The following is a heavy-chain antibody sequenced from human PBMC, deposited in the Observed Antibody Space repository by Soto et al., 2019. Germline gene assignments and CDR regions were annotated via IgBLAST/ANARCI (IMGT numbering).Heavy chain of an antibody. V-gene: IGHV4-34*01. CDR1: GGSFSGYY. CDR3: ARGHFGYSSGWYQGPCWFDP. CDR2: INHSGST. D-gene: IGHD6-19*01. J-gene: IGHJ5*02. Sequence: QVQLQQWGAGLLKPSETLSLTCAVYGGSFSGYYWSWIRQPPGKGLEWIGEINHSGSTNYHPSLKSRVTISVDTSKNQFSLKLSSVTAADTAVYYCARGHFGYSSGWYQGPCWFDPWGQGTLVTVSS.